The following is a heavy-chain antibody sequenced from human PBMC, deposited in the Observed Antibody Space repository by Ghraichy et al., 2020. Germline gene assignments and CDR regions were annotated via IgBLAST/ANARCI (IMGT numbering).Heavy chain of an antibody. D-gene: IGHD2-8*01. CDR3: ARTTQDCTNGVCYEY. CDR2: ISGYNGNT. J-gene: IGHJ4*02. V-gene: IGHV1-18*04. Sequence: ASVKVSCKASGYTFTSYGISWVRQAPGQGPEWMGWISGYNGNTNYAQNFQGRVTVTTDTSASTAYMELRSLRSDDTAVYYCARTTQDCTNGVCYEYWGQGTLVTVSS. CDR1: GYTFTSYG.